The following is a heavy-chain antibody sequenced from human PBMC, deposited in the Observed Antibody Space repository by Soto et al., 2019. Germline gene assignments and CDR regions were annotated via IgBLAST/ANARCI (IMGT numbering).Heavy chain of an antibody. CDR3: ARCSTSPRYYYYYGMDV. V-gene: IGHV3-48*02. J-gene: IGHJ6*02. Sequence: AGSLRLSCAASGFNFSSYGMNWVRQAPGKGLEWVSYIISSSSTIYYADSVKCRFTISRDNAKNSLYLQMNSLRDEDTAVYYCARCSTSPRYYYYYGMDVWGQGTTVTVSS. CDR1: GFNFSSYG. D-gene: IGHD2-2*01. CDR2: IISSSSTI.